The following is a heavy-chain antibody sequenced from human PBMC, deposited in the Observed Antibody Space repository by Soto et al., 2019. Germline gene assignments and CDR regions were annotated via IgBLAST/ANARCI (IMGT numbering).Heavy chain of an antibody. V-gene: IGHV3-66*01. J-gene: IGHJ6*03. CDR2: IRNEGAGGGT. CDR1: GFSVSSKY. D-gene: IGHD2-15*01. Sequence: EVQLGESGGDLVQPGGSLRLSCVVSGFSVSSKYMSWVRQAPGKGLEWVSLIRNEGAGGGTYYADSVKGRFTSSRAKSAKTMFLPMNSLSANDTAVYYWARDDIECRCGRCYGVPMDVWGKGTTVTVSS. CDR3: ARDDIECRCGRCYGVPMDV.